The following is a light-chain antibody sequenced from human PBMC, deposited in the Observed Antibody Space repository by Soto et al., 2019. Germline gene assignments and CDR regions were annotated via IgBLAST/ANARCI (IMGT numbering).Light chain of an antibody. V-gene: IGKV1-5*01. Sequence: DIQMTQSPSTLSASVGDRVTITCRASQSISSRLAWYQQKPGKAPKLLIYDVSTLDSGVPSRFSGSASGTEFTLTISSLESDDFATYYCQQYHRYSTFGQGTKVDIK. J-gene: IGKJ1*01. CDR2: DVS. CDR3: QQYHRYST. CDR1: QSISSR.